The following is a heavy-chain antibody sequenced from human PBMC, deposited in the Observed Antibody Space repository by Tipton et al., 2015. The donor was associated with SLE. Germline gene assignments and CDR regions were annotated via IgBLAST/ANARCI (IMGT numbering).Heavy chain of an antibody. CDR1: GGSIHSGSFY. CDR3: SRGLGAEPAYGFDY. D-gene: IGHD1-26*01. J-gene: IGHJ4*02. V-gene: IGHV4-61*09. CDR2: IFTSGST. Sequence: TLSLTCTVSGGSIHSGSFYWSWIRQPAGKGLEWIGHIFTSGSTNYNPSLKSRVTISIDTSKNQFSLNLRSLTAADTAVYYCSRGLGAEPAYGFDYWGQGMLVTVSS.